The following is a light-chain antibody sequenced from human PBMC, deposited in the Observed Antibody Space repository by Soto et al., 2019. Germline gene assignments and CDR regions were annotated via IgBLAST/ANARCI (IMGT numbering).Light chain of an antibody. CDR2: DVS. J-gene: IGLJ2*01. CDR3: CSYVGIYTLL. CDR1: SSDVGAYNY. Sequence: QSALTQPRSVSGSPGQSVTISCTGTSSDVGAYNYVSWYQHHPGKAPKLMIYDVSERPSGVPDRFSGSKSGNTASLTISGLQAYDEADYYCCSYVGIYTLLLGGGTKVTVL. V-gene: IGLV2-11*01.